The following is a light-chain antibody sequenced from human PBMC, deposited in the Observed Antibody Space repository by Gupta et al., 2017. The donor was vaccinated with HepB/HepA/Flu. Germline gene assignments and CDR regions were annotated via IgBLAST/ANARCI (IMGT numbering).Light chain of an antibody. Sequence: QSVLTQPPSASAAPGQKVTITGSGSSSNIGNNYVSWHQQHPEAAPKLRIYENNKRPAGIPDRVSASKSGTAATLGIAGLQTGDEADYYCGTGDSSLSAVFGGGTKLTVL. J-gene: IGLJ2*01. V-gene: IGLV1-51*02. CDR3: GTGDSSLSAV. CDR2: ENN. CDR1: SSNIGNNY.